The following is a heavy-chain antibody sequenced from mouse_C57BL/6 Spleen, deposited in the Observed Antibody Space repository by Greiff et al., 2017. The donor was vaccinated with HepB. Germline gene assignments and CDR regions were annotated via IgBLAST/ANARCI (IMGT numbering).Heavy chain of an antibody. Sequence: VQLKQSGAELVRPGASVKLSCTASGFNIKDYYMHWVKQRPEQGLEWIGRIDPEDGDTEYAPKFQGKATMTADTSSNTAYLQLSSLTSEDTAVYYCTAIYYDYDRAYWGQGTLVTVSA. CDR3: TAIYYDYDRAY. J-gene: IGHJ3*01. CDR1: GFNIKDYY. V-gene: IGHV14-1*01. D-gene: IGHD2-4*01. CDR2: IDPEDGDT.